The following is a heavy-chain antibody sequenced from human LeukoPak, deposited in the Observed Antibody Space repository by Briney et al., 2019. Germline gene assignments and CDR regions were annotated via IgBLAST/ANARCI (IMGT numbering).Heavy chain of an antibody. Sequence: GGSLRLSCAASGFTFSSYSMNWVRQAPGKGLEWVSSISSSSSYIYYADSVKGRFTISRDNAKNSLYLQMNSLRAEDTAVYFCAREQEQWHAFDIWGQGTLVTVSS. V-gene: IGHV3-21*01. J-gene: IGHJ4*02. CDR3: AREQEQWHAFDI. CDR1: GFTFSSYS. D-gene: IGHD6-19*01. CDR2: ISSSSSYI.